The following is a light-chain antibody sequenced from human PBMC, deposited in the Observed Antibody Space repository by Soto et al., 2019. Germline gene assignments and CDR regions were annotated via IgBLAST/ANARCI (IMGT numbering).Light chain of an antibody. CDR2: DAS. CDR1: QGIRND. CDR3: QQYNDYWT. V-gene: IGKV1-17*01. J-gene: IGKJ1*01. Sequence: DIQMTQSPSSLSASVGDRVTITCRASQGIRNDLGWYQQKPGKAPNLLIYDASSLESGVPSRFSGSGSGTEFTLTISSLQPDDFATYYCQQYNDYWTFGQGTKVDIK.